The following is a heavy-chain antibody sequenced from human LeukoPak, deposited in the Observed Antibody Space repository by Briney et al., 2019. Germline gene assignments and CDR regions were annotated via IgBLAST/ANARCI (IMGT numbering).Heavy chain of an antibody. Sequence: GGSLRPSCAASGFSFSKYWMHWVRQTPGEGLVWVSRIKEDGTYTSCADSVKGRFTISRDNARNTVFLQMNSLRAEDTAVYYCARDFDMGITPGDDFDFWGQGTLVTVSS. CDR3: ARDFDMGITPGDDFDF. CDR2: IKEDGTYT. D-gene: IGHD3-9*01. V-gene: IGHV3-74*01. CDR1: GFSFSKYW. J-gene: IGHJ4*02.